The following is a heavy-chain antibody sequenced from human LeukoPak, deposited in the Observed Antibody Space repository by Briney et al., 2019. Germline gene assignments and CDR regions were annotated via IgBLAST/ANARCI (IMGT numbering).Heavy chain of an antibody. D-gene: IGHD5-12*01. CDR2: IYCSGST. J-gene: IGHJ3*02. CDR1: GGSISSSSYY. V-gene: IGHV4-39*07. CDR3: ARDAGPGHDAFDI. Sequence: SETLSLTCTVSGGSISSSSYYWGWIRQPPGKGLEWIGSIYCSGSTYYNPSLKSRVTISVDTSKNQFSLKLSSVTAADTAVYYCARDAGPGHDAFDIWGQGTMVTVSS.